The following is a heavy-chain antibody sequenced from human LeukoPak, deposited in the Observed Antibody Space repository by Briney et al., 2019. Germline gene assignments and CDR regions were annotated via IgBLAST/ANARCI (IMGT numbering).Heavy chain of an antibody. CDR3: AKDRRSNYYYGMDV. V-gene: IGHV3-30*18. CDR1: GFTFNSYS. J-gene: IGHJ6*02. CDR2: ISYDGSNK. Sequence: GGSLRLSCAASGFTFNSYSMNWVRQAPGKGLEWVAVISYDGSNKYYADSVKGRFTISRDNSKNTLYLQMNSLRAEDTAVYYCAKDRRSNYYYGMDVWGQGTTVTVSS.